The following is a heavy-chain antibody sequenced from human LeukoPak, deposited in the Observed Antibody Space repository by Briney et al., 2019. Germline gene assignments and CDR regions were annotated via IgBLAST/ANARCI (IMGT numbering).Heavy chain of an antibody. V-gene: IGHV1-69*13. CDR2: IIPIFGTA. J-gene: IGHJ4*02. CDR1: GGTFSSYA. D-gene: IGHD1-26*01. Sequence: SVKVSCKASGGTFSSYAISWVRQAAGQGLEWMGGIIPIFGTANYAQKFQGRVTITADESTSTAYMELSSLRSEDTAVYYCARDHVHDIIVGATGYFDYWGQGTLVTVSS. CDR3: ARDHVHDIIVGATGYFDY.